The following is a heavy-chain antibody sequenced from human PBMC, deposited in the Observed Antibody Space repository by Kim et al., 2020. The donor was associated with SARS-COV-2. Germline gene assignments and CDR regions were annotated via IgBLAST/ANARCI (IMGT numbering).Heavy chain of an antibody. CDR3: APTCSGGTCYLFDY. CDR2: IMGGGDGT. Sequence: GGSLRLSCAASGFTFSTYAMSWVRQAPGKGLEWVSAIMGGGDGTYYADSVKGRFTISRDNSKNTLYLQMNSLRAEDTAVYYCAPTCSGGTCYLFDYWGQGTLVTVSS. CDR1: GFTFSTYA. D-gene: IGHD2-15*01. V-gene: IGHV3-23*01. J-gene: IGHJ4*02.